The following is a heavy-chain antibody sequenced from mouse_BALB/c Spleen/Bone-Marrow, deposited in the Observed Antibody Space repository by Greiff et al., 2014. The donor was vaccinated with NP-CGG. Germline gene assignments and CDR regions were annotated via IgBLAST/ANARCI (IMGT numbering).Heavy chain of an antibody. CDR2: SNPSNGGS. V-gene: IGHV1S81*02. CDR3: TRSNYGYWYFDV. CDR1: GYTFSNYY. Sequence: ESGAELVKPGASVKLSCKASGYTFSNYYMHWVKQRPGQGLEWIGASNPSNGGSNFNEKFKSKATLTVDKSSSTAYMQLSRLTSEDSAVYYCTRSNYGYWYFDVWGAGTTVTVSS. D-gene: IGHD1-1*01. J-gene: IGHJ1*01.